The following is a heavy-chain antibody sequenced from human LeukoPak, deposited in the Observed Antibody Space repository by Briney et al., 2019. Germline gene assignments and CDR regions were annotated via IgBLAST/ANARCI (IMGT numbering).Heavy chain of an antibody. Sequence: PGGSLRLSCAASGFTFSSYGMHWVRQAPGKGLEWVAFIRYDGSNKYYADSVKGRFTISRDNSKNTLYLQMNSLRAEDTAVYYCATVGQYRFDNWGQGTLVTVSS. D-gene: IGHD2-2*01. CDR3: ATVGQYRFDN. CDR1: GFTFSSYG. J-gene: IGHJ4*02. CDR2: IRYDGSNK. V-gene: IGHV3-30*02.